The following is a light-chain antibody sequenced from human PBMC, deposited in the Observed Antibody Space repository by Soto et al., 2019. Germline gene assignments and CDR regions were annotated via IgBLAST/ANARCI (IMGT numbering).Light chain of an antibody. Sequence: EIVMTQSPATLSVSPGETASPSCRASQSAGNFLAWYQQKPGQAPRLLIYYISTRATGIPARFSGSGSGTEFTLTINSLQSEDSAVYYCQQHNQWPITFGQGTRLEIK. J-gene: IGKJ5*01. CDR2: YIS. CDR3: QQHNQWPIT. CDR1: QSAGNF. V-gene: IGKV3D-15*01.